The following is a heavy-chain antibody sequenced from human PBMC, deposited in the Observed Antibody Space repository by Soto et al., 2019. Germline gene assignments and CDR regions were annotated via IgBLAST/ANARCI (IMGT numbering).Heavy chain of an antibody. J-gene: IGHJ6*02. CDR3: ARANVVAATHYGKDV. V-gene: IGHV1-69*01. CDR2: IIPIFGTA. D-gene: IGHD2-15*01. CDR1: GYTFNRYA. Sequence: SVEVSFKGSGYTFNRYAISWVRQAPAQGFVLMGGIIPIFGTANYAQKFQGRVTITADEPTSTAYMELSSLRSEDTAVYYFARANVVAATHYGKDVWGQGTTVTVSS.